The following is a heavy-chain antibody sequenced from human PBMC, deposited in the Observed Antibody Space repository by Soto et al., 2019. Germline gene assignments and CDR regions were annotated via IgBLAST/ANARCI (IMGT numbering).Heavy chain of an antibody. J-gene: IGHJ6*02. V-gene: IGHV3-21*01. CDR1: GFTFSSYS. D-gene: IGHD3-3*01. CDR2: ISSSSSYI. Sequence: PVGSLRLSCAASGFTFSSYSMNWVRQAPGKGLEWVSSISSSSSYIYYADSVKGRFTISRDNAKNSLYLQMNSLRAEDTAVYYCAREDYDFWSGYYLWGDSGGVRMNDMDVWGQGTTVTVS. CDR3: AREDYDFWSGYYLWGDSGGVRMNDMDV.